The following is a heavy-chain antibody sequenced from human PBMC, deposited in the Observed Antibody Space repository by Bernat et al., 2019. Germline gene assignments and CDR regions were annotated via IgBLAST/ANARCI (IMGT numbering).Heavy chain of an antibody. CDR2: IGSNGRST. CDR1: GFTFSTYS. Sequence: EVQMVESGGGLVQPGGSLRLSCAASGFTFSTYSMYWVRQPPGKGLESVSAIGSNGRSTFYADSVKGRFTISRDNSKSALYLQMGSLTAEDTAVYYCARRFCSGGRCQGGLDSWGQGTLVTVSS. CDR3: ARRFCSGGRCQGGLDS. J-gene: IGHJ4*02. D-gene: IGHD2-15*01. V-gene: IGHV3-64*07.